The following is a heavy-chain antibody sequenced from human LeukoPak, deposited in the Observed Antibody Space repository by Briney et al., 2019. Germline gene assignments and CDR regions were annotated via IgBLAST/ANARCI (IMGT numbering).Heavy chain of an antibody. CDR1: GFTFSSYG. CDR2: ISGSGYNT. V-gene: IGHV3-23*01. CDR3: AKGPACVDY. J-gene: IGHJ4*02. Sequence: GGSLRLSCAASGFTFSSYGMSWVRRAPGKGLEWVSAISGSGYNTYSADSVKGRFTISRDNSKNTLYLQMNSLRAEDTAVYYCAKGPACVDYWGQGTLVTVSS.